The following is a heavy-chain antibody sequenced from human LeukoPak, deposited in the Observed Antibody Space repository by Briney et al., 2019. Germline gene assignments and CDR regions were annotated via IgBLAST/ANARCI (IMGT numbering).Heavy chain of an antibody. J-gene: IGHJ6*02. CDR3: ARAYSSSWNYYYGMDV. D-gene: IGHD6-13*01. Sequence: VASVKVSCKASGGTFSSYAISWVRQAPGQGLEWMGGIIPIFGTANYAQKFQGRVTITADESTSTAYMELSSLRSEDTAVYYCARAYSSSWNYYYGMDVWGQGTTVTVSS. V-gene: IGHV1-69*13. CDR1: GGTFSSYA. CDR2: IIPIFGTA.